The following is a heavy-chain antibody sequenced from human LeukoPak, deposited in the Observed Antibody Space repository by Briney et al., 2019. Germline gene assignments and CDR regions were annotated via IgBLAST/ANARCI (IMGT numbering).Heavy chain of an antibody. CDR1: GYTFTSYG. CDR2: ISAY. D-gene: IGHD3-22*01. CDR3: ARRFNYYDSSGYYEGFYFDY. J-gene: IGHJ4*02. Sequence: GASVKVSCKASGYTFTSYGISWVRRAPGQGLEWMGWISAYAQKFQGRVTMTTDTSTSTAYMELRSLRSDDTAVYYCARRFNYYDSSGYYEGFYFDYWGQGTLVTVSS. V-gene: IGHV1-18*01.